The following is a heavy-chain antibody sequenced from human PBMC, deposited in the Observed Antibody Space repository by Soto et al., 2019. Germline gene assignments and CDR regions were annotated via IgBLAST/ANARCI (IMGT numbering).Heavy chain of an antibody. J-gene: IGHJ4*02. CDR3: LTDCQAF. V-gene: IGHV3-7*01. Sequence: EVQLVESGGGLVQPGGSLRLSCAASGLTFSVHWMSWVRQAPGKGLEWVARIKEDGSEKQYVDSVKGRFTISRDNAESSLYLQMNDVGDEDRAVYYCLTDCQAFWGQGTLVTVS. CDR2: IKEDGSEK. CDR1: GLTFSVHW.